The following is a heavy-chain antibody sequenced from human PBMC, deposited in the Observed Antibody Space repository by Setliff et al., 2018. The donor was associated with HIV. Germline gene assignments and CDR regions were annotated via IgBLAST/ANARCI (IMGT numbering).Heavy chain of an antibody. Sequence: SGPTLVNPTQTLTLTCTFSAFSLTTRGMSVSWIRQPPGKALEWLALIYWNDDKRYSPSLKSRLTITKDTSKNQVVLTMTKMDPVDTGTYYCAHTTSFDFWTPGPMDVWGKGTTVTVSS. V-gene: IGHV2-5*08. CDR2: IYWNDDK. CDR3: AHTTSFDFWTPGPMDV. J-gene: IGHJ6*03. D-gene: IGHD3-3*01. CDR1: AFSLTTRGMS.